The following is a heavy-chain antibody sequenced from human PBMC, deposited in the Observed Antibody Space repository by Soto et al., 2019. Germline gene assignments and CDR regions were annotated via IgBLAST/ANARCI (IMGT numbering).Heavy chain of an antibody. J-gene: IGHJ4*02. D-gene: IGHD6-19*01. V-gene: IGHV3-30*18. CDR1: GFTFSSYC. Sequence: AGGSLRLSCAASGFTFSSYCMHWGRPAPGKGLEWVAVISYDGSNKYYADSVKGRFTISRDNSKNTLYLQMNSLRAEDTAVYYCAKVSNRYSSGWHHSVLAYWGQGTLVTVSS. CDR3: AKVSNRYSSGWHHSVLAY. CDR2: ISYDGSNK.